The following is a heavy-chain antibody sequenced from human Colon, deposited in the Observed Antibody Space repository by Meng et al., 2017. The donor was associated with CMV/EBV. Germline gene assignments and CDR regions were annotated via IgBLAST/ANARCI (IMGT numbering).Heavy chain of an antibody. D-gene: IGHD3-22*01. CDR3: AIYYFHSSGYSNWFDP. CDR1: GGSVNSGSYY. Sequence: GSLRLSCSVSGGSVNSGSYYWTWIRQPPGEGLEWIGYISYSGNTNYNPSLKSRLTIEVDTSRNQFSLKLSSVTAADTAVYYCAIYYFHSSGYSNWFDPWGQGTLVTVSS. J-gene: IGHJ5*02. V-gene: IGHV4-61*01. CDR2: ISYSGNT.